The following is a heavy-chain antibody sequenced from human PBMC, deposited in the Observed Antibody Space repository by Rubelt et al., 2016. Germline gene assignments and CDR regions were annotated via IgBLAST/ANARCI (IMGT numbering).Heavy chain of an antibody. Sequence: QVQLVQSGAEVKKPGASVKVSCKASGYTFTGYYMHWVRQAPRQGLEWMGIINPSGGSTSYAQKFQGRVTMTRDTSTSTVYMELSSLRSEDTAVYYCARDLGGGRDYWGQGTLVTVSS. CDR2: INPSGGST. D-gene: IGHD2-15*01. CDR1: GYTFTGYY. J-gene: IGHJ4*02. CDR3: ARDLGGGRDY. V-gene: IGHV1-46*01.